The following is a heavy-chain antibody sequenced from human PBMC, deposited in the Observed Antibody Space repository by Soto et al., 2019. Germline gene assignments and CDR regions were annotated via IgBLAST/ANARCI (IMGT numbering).Heavy chain of an antibody. D-gene: IGHD6-19*01. J-gene: IGHJ6*02. CDR3: ATGVPVAVAGPYYYYGMDV. CDR2: FDPEDGET. V-gene: IGHV1-24*01. CDR1: GYTLTELS. Sequence: AAVKVSCKVCGYTLTELSMHWVRQAPGKGLEWMGGFDPEDGETIYAQKFQGRVTMTEDTSTDTAYMELSSLRSEDTAVYYCATGVPVAVAGPYYYYGMDVWGQGTTVTVS.